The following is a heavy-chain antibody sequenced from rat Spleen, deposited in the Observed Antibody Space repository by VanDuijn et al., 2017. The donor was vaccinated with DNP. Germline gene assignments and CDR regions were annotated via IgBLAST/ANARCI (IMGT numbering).Heavy chain of an antibody. CDR2: ISNTGDNT. Sequence: EVQLVESGGGPVQPGRSLKLSCVASGFIFSNYWMTWIRQAPGKGLEWVASISNTGDNTFYSDSVKGRFTISRDNAKSTLYLQMNSLRSEDTATYYCTRGDYYSSYIPHWFAYWGQGTLSLSLQ. CDR3: TRGDYYSSYIPHWFAY. J-gene: IGHJ3*01. CDR1: GFIFSNYW. V-gene: IGHV5-31*01. D-gene: IGHD1-2*01.